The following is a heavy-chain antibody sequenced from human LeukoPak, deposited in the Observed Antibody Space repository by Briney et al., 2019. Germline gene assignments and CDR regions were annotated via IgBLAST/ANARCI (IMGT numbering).Heavy chain of an antibody. CDR1: GFTFSSYV. D-gene: IGHD6-13*01. CDR3: AKGRGSSWYEFDY. V-gene: IGHV3-23*01. CDR2: ISAGGGST. Sequence: GGSLRLSCAASGFTFSSYVMGWVRQAPGRGLERVSGISAGGGSTYYADSVKGRFTISRDNSKNTDNSKNTLYLQMNSLRADDTAIYYCAKGRGSSWYEFDYWGQGTLVTVSS. J-gene: IGHJ4*02.